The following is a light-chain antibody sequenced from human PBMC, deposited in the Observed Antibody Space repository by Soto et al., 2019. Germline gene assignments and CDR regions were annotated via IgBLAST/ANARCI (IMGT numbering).Light chain of an antibody. J-gene: IGKJ4*01. CDR2: LGS. Sequence: DIVMTQSPLSLSVTPGEPASISCRSSHSLLFSNGANYLDWYLQKPGQFPQLLIYLGSNRASGVPDRLSGSGTATDFTLKISRVEAEDGGIYFCMQALQAPLTFGGGSKVEIK. CDR1: HSLLFSNGANY. CDR3: MQALQAPLT. V-gene: IGKV2-28*01.